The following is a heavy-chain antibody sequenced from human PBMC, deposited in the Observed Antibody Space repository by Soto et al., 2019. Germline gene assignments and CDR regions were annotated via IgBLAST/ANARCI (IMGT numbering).Heavy chain of an antibody. CDR1: GGSISSYY. CDR3: ARLGNVDTAVWFAP. Sequence: SETLSLTCTVSGGSISSYYWSWIRQPPGKGLEWIGYIYYSGSTNYNPSLKSRVTISVDTSKNQFSLKLSSVTAADTAVYYCARLGNVDTAVWFAPWGQGTLVTVSS. D-gene: IGHD5-18*01. J-gene: IGHJ5*02. V-gene: IGHV4-59*01. CDR2: IYYSGST.